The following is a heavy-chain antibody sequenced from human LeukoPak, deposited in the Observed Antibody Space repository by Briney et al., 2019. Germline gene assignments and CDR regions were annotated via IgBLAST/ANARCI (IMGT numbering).Heavy chain of an antibody. Sequence: SETLSLTCAVYGGSFSGYYWSWIRQPPGKGLEWIGEINHSGSTNYNSSLKSRIIISVDTSKNQFSLKLSSVTAADTAVYYCARDARAFEGVYYYYYMDVWGKGTTVTISS. J-gene: IGHJ6*03. CDR3: ARDARAFEGVYYYYYMDV. V-gene: IGHV4-34*01. CDR2: INHSGST. D-gene: IGHD2-8*01. CDR1: GGSFSGYY.